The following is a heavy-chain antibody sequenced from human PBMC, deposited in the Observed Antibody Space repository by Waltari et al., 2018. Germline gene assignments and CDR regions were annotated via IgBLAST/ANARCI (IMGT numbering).Heavy chain of an antibody. CDR2: IDWDDDK. J-gene: IGHJ4*02. V-gene: IGHV2-70*16. CDR1: GFSLSTSGMC. Sequence: QVTLKESGPVLVKPTQTLTLTCPFSGFSLSTSGMCVSWIRQPPGKALEWLARIDWDDDKFYSTSLKTRLTISKDTSKNQVVLTMTNMDPVDTATYYCARGRNSGSYVDYFDYWGQGTLVTVSS. CDR3: ARGRNSGSYVDYFDY. D-gene: IGHD1-26*01.